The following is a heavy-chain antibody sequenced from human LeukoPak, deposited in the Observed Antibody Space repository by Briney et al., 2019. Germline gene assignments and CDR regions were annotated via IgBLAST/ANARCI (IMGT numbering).Heavy chain of an antibody. J-gene: IGHJ6*02. CDR1: GFTFTSSA. CDR3: AGGSVVPAATHYGKDYYGMDV. V-gene: IGHV1-58*01. CDR2: IVVGSGNT. Sequence: ASVKVSCKASGFTFTSSAVQWVRQARGQRLEWIGWIVVGSGNTNYAQKFQERATITRDMSTSTAYMELSSLRSEDTAVYYCAGGSVVPAATHYGKDYYGMDVWGQGTTVTVSS. D-gene: IGHD2-2*01.